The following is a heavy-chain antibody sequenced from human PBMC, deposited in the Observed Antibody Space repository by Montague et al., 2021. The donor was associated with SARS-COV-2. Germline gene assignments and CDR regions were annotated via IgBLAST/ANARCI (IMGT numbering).Heavy chain of an antibody. J-gene: IGHJ6*02. Sequence: SETLSLTCTVSGGSISSSSYYWGWIRQPPGKGPEWIGSIYYSGTTFHXPSLRSRVTISVDTSKNQFSLKLSSVTAADTAVYYCARGRRILLWFGELLSGGDYYGMDVWGQGTTVTVSS. CDR1: GGSISSSSYY. CDR2: IYYSGTT. V-gene: IGHV4-39*07. CDR3: ARGRRILLWFGELLSGGDYYGMDV. D-gene: IGHD3-10*01.